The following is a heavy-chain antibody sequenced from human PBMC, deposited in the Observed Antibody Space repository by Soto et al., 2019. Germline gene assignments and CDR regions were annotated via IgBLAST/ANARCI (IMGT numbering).Heavy chain of an antibody. Sequence: GGSLRLSCAASGFTFSSYSMNWVRQAPGKGLEWVSSISSSSSYIYYADSVKGRFTISRDNAKNSLYLQMNSLRAEDTAVYYCARDLVVSGDYVSYWGQGTLVTVSS. V-gene: IGHV3-21*01. CDR3: ARDLVVSGDYVSY. CDR1: GFTFSSYS. D-gene: IGHD4-17*01. CDR2: ISSSSSYI. J-gene: IGHJ4*02.